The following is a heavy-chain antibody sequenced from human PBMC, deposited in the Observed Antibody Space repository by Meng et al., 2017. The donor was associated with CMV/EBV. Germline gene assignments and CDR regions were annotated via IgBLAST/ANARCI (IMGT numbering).Heavy chain of an antibody. J-gene: IGHJ5*02. CDR3: ARDSRGHGGEFDP. CDR1: GGSISSYY. D-gene: IGHD3-10*01. Sequence: GSLRLSCTVSGGSISSYYWSWIRQPPGKGLEWIGYTYYSGSTNYNPSLKSRVTISVDTSKNQFSLKLSSVTAADTAVYYCARDSRGHGGEFDPWGQGTLVTVSS. CDR2: TYYSGST. V-gene: IGHV4-59*01.